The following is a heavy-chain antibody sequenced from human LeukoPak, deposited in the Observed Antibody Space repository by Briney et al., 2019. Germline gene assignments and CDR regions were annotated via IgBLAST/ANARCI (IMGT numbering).Heavy chain of an antibody. CDR3: ARTTEGGYTYNYFYYYYMDV. J-gene: IGHJ6*03. V-gene: IGHV4-38-2*02. D-gene: IGHD5-18*01. CDR1: GYSISSGYY. CDR2: IYHSGST. Sequence: SETLSLTCTVSGYSISSGYYWGWIRQPPGKGLEWIGSIYHSGSTYYNPSLKSRISISVDTSKNQFSLKLSSVTAADTAVYYCARTTEGGYTYNYFYYYYMDVWGKGTTVTISS.